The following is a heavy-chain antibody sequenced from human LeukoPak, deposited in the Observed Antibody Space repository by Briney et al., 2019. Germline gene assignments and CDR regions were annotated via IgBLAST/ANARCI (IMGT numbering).Heavy chain of an antibody. V-gene: IGHV4-4*07. J-gene: IGHJ6*03. D-gene: IGHD2-8*01. CDR3: ARDIRSHNGPGGYYYYYMDA. Sequence: PSETLSLTCTVSGDSMSDSYWSWIRQPAGKGLEWIGRIYASGSTNYNPSLKSRVTLSVDTSSNQFSLTLSSVTAADTAVYHCARDIRSHNGPGGYYYYYMDAWGKGTTVTVSS. CDR2: IYASGST. CDR1: GDSMSDSY.